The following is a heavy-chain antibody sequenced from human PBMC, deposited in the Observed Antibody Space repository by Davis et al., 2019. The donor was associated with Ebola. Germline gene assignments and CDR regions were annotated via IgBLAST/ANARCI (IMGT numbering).Heavy chain of an antibody. CDR1: GFTFSSYA. D-gene: IGHD3-9*01. Sequence: PGGSLRLSCAASGFTFSSYAMSWVRQAPGKGLEWVSAISGSGGSTYYADSVKGRFTISRDNSKNTLYLQMNSLRAEDTAVYYCAKGTFYDILTGYYSTTYNWFDPWGQGTLVTVSS. V-gene: IGHV3-23*01. CDR2: ISGSGGST. CDR3: AKGTFYDILTGYYSTTYNWFDP. J-gene: IGHJ5*02.